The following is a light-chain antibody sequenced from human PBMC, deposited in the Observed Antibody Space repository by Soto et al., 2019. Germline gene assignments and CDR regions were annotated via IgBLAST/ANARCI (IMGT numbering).Light chain of an antibody. V-gene: IGKV3-11*01. Sequence: EIRVTQSPPTRSVATGERATLSSRSSQSVSRNLAWYQQKPGKAPRLLIYGASSRATGIPDRFSGSGSGTDLTLSISSLEPEDFALYYCQQGTEWPQGTLAQGTK. CDR3: QQGTEWPQGT. CDR1: QSVSRN. J-gene: IGKJ1*01. CDR2: GAS.